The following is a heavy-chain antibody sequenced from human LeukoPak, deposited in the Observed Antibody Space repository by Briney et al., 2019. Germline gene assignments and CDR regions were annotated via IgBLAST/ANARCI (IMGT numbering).Heavy chain of an antibody. CDR3: ARHLAETVRGGYRYYYYYYMDV. J-gene: IGHJ6*03. Sequence: SETLSLTCAVSGGSISSGGYSWSWIRQPPGKGLEWIGYIYYSGSTYYNPSLKSRVTISVDTSKNQFSLKLSSVTAADTAVYYCARHLAETVRGGYRYYYYYYMDVWGKGTTVTISS. CDR1: GGSISSGGYS. CDR2: IYYSGST. D-gene: IGHD3-10*01. V-gene: IGHV4-30-4*07.